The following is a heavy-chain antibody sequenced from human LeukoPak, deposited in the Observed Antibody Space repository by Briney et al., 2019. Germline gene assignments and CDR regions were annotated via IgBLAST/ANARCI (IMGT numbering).Heavy chain of an antibody. Sequence: ASVKVSCKASGYTFTSYYMHWVRQAPGQGLEWMGILNPSGGSTSYAQKFQGRVTMTMDTSTSTVYMELSSLRSEDTAVYYCARARGGNSIAVAVVGGPFDPWGQGTLVTVSS. CDR2: LNPSGGST. D-gene: IGHD6-19*01. CDR1: GYTFTSYY. V-gene: IGHV1-46*01. CDR3: ARARGGNSIAVAVVGGPFDP. J-gene: IGHJ5*02.